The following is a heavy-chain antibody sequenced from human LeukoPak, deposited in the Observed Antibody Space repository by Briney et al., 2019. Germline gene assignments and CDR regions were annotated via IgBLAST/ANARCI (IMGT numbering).Heavy chain of an antibody. CDR1: GFTFSSYG. CDR3: ARDVSSAVIPDAFDI. V-gene: IGHV3-30*02. J-gene: IGHJ3*02. CDR2: IRYDGSNK. D-gene: IGHD2-21*01. Sequence: PGGSLRLSCAASGFTFSSYGMHWVRQAPGKGLEWVAFIRYDGSNKYYADSVKGRFTISRDNSKNTLYLQMNSLRAEDTAVYYCARDVSSAVIPDAFDIWGQGTMVTVSS.